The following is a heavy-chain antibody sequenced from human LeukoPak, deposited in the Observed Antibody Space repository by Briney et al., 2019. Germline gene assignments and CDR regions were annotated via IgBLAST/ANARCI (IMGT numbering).Heavy chain of an antibody. Sequence: GSLRVSCAATGFTFSDTWMTWVRQAPGKGLECVGFIQSKTDGGTTDSATPVKGRFTVSRDDSKNTLYLQMNSLKTEDTAVYYCTTWSSQFDYWGQGTLVTVSS. CDR3: TTWSSQFDY. J-gene: IGHJ4*02. CDR2: IQSKTDGGTT. D-gene: IGHD6-6*01. CDR1: GFTFSDTW. V-gene: IGHV3-15*01.